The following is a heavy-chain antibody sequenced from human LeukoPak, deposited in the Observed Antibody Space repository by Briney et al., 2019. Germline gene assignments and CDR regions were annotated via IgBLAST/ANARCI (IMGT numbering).Heavy chain of an antibody. J-gene: IGHJ4*02. D-gene: IGHD1-1*01. CDR1: GDTVFSNNAA. CDR2: TYHRSKWYN. V-gene: IGHV6-1*01. CDR3: ARDGNTAWTPYFDY. Sequence: SQTLSLTCAISGDTVFSNNAAWNWIRQSPSRGLEWLGRTYHRSKWYNDYAVSVKGRITINPDTSKNQFSLQLNSVTPEDTAVYYCARDGNTAWTPYFDYWGQGTLVTVSS.